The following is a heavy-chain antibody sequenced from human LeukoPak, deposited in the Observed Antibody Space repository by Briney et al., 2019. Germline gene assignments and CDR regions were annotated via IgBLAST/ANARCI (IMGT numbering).Heavy chain of an antibody. J-gene: IGHJ4*02. CDR1: GGSISSDDYY. Sequence: PSETLSLTCTVSGGSISSDDYYRSWIRQPPGKGLEWIGFIYYSGSTYYNPSLKSRVTISVDTSKNQFSLKLISVSAADTAVYYCARSNYGSGSYYNNWGQGTLVSVSS. CDR2: IYYSGST. V-gene: IGHV4-30-4*01. CDR3: ARSNYGSGSYYNN. D-gene: IGHD3-10*01.